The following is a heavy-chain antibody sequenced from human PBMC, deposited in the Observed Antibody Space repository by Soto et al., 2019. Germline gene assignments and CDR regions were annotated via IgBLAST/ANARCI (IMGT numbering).Heavy chain of an antibody. CDR2: IYSGGST. CDR3: ARDSGWIYQAYYYGMDV. J-gene: IGHJ6*02. Sequence: GGSLRLSCAASGFTVSSNYMSWVRQAPGKGLEWVSVIYSGGSTYYADSVKGRFTISRDNSKNTLYLQMNSLRAEDTAVYYCARDSGWIYQAYYYGMDVWGQGTTVTVSS. D-gene: IGHD3-10*01. V-gene: IGHV3-53*01. CDR1: GFTVSSNY.